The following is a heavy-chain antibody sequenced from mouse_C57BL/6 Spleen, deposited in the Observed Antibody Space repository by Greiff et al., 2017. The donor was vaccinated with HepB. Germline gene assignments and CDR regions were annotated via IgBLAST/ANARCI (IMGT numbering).Heavy chain of an antibody. Sequence: VQRVESGAELVRPGASVTLSCKASGYTFTDYEMHWVKQTPVHGLEWIGAIDPETGGTAYNQKFKGKAILTADKSSSTAYMELRSLTSEDSAVYYCTREGLLDYFDYWGQGTTLTVSS. D-gene: IGHD3-1*01. J-gene: IGHJ2*01. CDR3: TREGLLDYFDY. CDR2: IDPETGGT. V-gene: IGHV1-15*01. CDR1: GYTFTDYE.